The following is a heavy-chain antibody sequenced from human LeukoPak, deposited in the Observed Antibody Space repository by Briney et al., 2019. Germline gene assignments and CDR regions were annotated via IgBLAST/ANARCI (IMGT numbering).Heavy chain of an antibody. CDR1: GYTFTSYD. CDR3: ARGSRYCSSDNCYHFDY. CDR2: MNPTSGKT. D-gene: IGHD2-2*01. Sequence: ASVKVSCKASGYTFTSYDINWVRHATGPGLEWMGWMNPTSGKTGYTQKFQGRVTMTSDTSTGTAYMEMSSLRSEDTAVYYCARGSRYCSSDNCYHFDYWGQGTLVTGSS. V-gene: IGHV1-8*01. J-gene: IGHJ4*02.